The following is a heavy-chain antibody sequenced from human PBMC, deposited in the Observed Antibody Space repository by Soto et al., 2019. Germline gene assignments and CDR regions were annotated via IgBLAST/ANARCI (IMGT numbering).Heavy chain of an antibody. J-gene: IGHJ6*02. D-gene: IGHD2-15*01. Sequence: QVQLVESGGGVVQPGRSLRLSCAASGFTFSSYGMHWVRQAPGKGLEWVAVISYDGSNKYYADSVKGRFTISRDNSKNTLYLQMNSLRAEDTAVYYCAKDLGGVVAAIDYYYGMDVWGQGTTVTVSS. CDR3: AKDLGGVVAAIDYYYGMDV. V-gene: IGHV3-30*18. CDR1: GFTFSSYG. CDR2: ISYDGSNK.